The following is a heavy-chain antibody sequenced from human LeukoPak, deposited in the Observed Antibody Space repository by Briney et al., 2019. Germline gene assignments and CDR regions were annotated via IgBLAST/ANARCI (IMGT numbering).Heavy chain of an antibody. Sequence: GGSLRLSCAASGFTFNNYALHWVRQAPGKGLEWVAVISYDGIYKDYGDSVKGRFTISRDNSKNTLYLQMNSLRAEDTAVYYCAKDHCGGDCYAFDIWGQGTMVTVSS. D-gene: IGHD2-21*02. CDR3: AKDHCGGDCYAFDI. CDR2: ISYDGIYK. CDR1: GFTFNNYA. J-gene: IGHJ3*02. V-gene: IGHV3-30*04.